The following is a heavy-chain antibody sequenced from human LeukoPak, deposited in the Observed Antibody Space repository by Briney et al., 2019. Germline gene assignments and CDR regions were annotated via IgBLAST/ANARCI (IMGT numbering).Heavy chain of an antibody. CDR2: TYYRSKWYH. J-gene: IGHJ6*02. V-gene: IGHV6-1*01. Sequence: SQTLSLTCAISGDSFSSHSTAWNWVRQSPSRGLEWLGRTYYRSKWYHNYAVSVRSLMSINPDTSKNQFSLQLSSVTPEDTAVYYCARDPAYNYGMDVWGQGTTVTVSS. D-gene: IGHD2-2*01. CDR3: ARDPAYNYGMDV. CDR1: GDSFSSHSTA.